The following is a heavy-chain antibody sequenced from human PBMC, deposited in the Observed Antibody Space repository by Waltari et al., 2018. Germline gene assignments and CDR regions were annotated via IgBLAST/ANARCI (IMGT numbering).Heavy chain of an antibody. CDR1: GYTFTSYA. J-gene: IGHJ6*03. D-gene: IGHD5-18*01. CDR3: ARAVDTAWDYMDV. CDR2: INAGNGNT. V-gene: IGHV1-3*03. Sequence: QVQLVQSGAEVKKPGASVKVSCKASGYTFTSYAMHWVRQAPGQRLEWMGWINAGNGNTKYSQEFQGRVTITRDTSASTAYMELSSLRSEDMAVYYCARAVDTAWDYMDVWGKGTTVTVSS.